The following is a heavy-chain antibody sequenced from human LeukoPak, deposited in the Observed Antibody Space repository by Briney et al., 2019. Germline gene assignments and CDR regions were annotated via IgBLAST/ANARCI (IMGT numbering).Heavy chain of an antibody. D-gene: IGHD4-23*01. CDR3: ANSATHGGFDP. Sequence: PSETLSLTCAVSGGSISSNNWWGWVRPPPGKGLEWIGEIYHSGSTNYNPSLKSRVTISVDTSKNQFSLKLSSVTAADTAVYYCANSATHGGFDPWGQGTLVTVSS. J-gene: IGHJ5*02. CDR1: GGSISSNNW. V-gene: IGHV4-4*02. CDR2: IYHSGST.